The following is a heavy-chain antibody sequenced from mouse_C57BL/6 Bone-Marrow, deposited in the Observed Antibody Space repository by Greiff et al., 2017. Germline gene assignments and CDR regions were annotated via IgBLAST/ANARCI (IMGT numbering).Heavy chain of an antibody. J-gene: IGHJ3*01. D-gene: IGHD2-4*01. CDR3: ARQNYDSSWFAY. V-gene: IGHV5-6*01. CDR1: GFTFSSYG. CDR2: ISSGGSYT. Sequence: EVKLMESGGDLVKPGGSLKLSCAASGFTFSSYGMSWVRQTPDKRLEWVATISSGGSYTYYPDSVKGRFTISRDNAKNTLYLQMSSLKSEDTAMYYCARQNYDSSWFAYWGQGTLVTVSA.